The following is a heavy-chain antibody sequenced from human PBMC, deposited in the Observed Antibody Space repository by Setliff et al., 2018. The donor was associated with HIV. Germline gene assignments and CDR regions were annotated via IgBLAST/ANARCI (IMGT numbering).Heavy chain of an antibody. CDR3: VKDLSRSGRAHYYNSAFYE. CDR1: GASISSYS. V-gene: IGHV4-59*12. J-gene: IGHJ4*02. Sequence: SETLSLTCTVSGASISSYSWSWIRQSPGKRLEWIGYIHSYGSTDYNPSLESRVTISVDTSKNQLSLYLQMTSLRAEDTALYFCVKDLSRSGRAHYYNSAFYEWGQGTPVTVSS. CDR2: IHSYGST. D-gene: IGHD3-10*01.